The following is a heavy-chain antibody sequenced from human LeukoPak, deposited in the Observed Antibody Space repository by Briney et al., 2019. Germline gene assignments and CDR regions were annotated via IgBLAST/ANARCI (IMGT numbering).Heavy chain of an antibody. CDR1: GGSISSYY. Sequence: PSETLSLTCTVSGGSISSYYWSWIRHPPGKGLEWIGYIYYSGSTNYNPSLKSRVTISVDTSKNQFSLKLSSVTAADTAVYYCARGRGDSSGWYGFDYWGQGTLVTVSS. J-gene: IGHJ4*02. D-gene: IGHD6-19*01. CDR3: ARGRGDSSGWYGFDY. V-gene: IGHV4-59*01. CDR2: IYYSGST.